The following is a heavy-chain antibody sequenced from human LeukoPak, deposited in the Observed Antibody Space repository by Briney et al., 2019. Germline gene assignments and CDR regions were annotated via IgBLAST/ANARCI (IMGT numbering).Heavy chain of an antibody. J-gene: IGHJ5*02. CDR1: GGSISSGDYY. Sequence: SQTLSLTCKVSGGSISSGDYYWSCIRQPPGKGLEWTAYMYYSGSNYYNPSLKSRVTMSADTSKNQLSLKLSSVPAADTAVYYCARPYYYDSRIDPWGQGILVTVSS. CDR3: ARPYYYDSRIDP. D-gene: IGHD3-22*01. CDR2: MYYSGSN. V-gene: IGHV4-30-4*01.